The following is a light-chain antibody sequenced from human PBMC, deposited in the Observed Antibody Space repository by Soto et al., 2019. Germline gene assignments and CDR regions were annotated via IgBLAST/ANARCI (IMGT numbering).Light chain of an antibody. V-gene: IGLV2-23*01. CDR2: EGT. CDR1: SSDVGGSDL. CDR3: SSYAGGRVI. Sequence: QSALTQPASVSASPGQSITISCTGTSSDVGGSDLVSWYQHYPGKAPKLIIYEGTKRPSGVSNRFSGSKSGNTASLTISGLQAEDEAEYYCSSYAGGRVIFGGGTKVTVL. J-gene: IGLJ2*01.